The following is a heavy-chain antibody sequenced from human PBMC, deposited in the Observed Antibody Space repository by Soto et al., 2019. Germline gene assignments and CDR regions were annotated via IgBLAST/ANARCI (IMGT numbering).Heavy chain of an antibody. CDR1: GYSLTSYY. CDR2: INPSGGST. J-gene: IGHJ5*02. D-gene: IGHD3-10*01. CDR3: ARDAVRGALTRWFDP. V-gene: IGHV1-46*01. Sequence: EASVKVSCKDIGYSLTSYYMHWVRQAPGQGLEWMGIINPSGGSTSYAQKFQGRVTMTRDTSTSTVYMELSSLRSEDTAVYYCARDAVRGALTRWFDPWGQGTLVTVSS.